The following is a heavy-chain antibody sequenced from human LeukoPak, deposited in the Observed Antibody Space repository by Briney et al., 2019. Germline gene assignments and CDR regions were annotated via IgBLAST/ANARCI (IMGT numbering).Heavy chain of an antibody. V-gene: IGHV1-69*05. CDR2: IIPIFGTA. Sequence: SVKVSCKASGGTFSSYAISWVRQAPGQGREWMGGIIPIFGTANYAQKFQGRVTITTDESTSTAYMELSSLRSEDTAVYYCASKDNYYDSSGYWSYFDYWGQGTLVTVSS. CDR1: GGTFSSYA. D-gene: IGHD3-22*01. CDR3: ASKDNYYDSSGYWSYFDY. J-gene: IGHJ4*02.